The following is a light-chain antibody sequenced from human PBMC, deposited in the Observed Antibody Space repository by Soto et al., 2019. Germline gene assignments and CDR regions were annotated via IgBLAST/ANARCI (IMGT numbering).Light chain of an antibody. CDR1: QSINNW. V-gene: IGKV1-5*01. CDR2: DAS. CDR3: QQYNSYWT. J-gene: IGKJ1*01. Sequence: DRQMTPSASTLSASVGDRVTNTCRASQSINNWLAWYQQKPGKAPRLLIYDASSLEGGVPSRFSGHGSGTDSSITIPTLQTDDPASYYSQQYNSYWTFGQGTKVEI.